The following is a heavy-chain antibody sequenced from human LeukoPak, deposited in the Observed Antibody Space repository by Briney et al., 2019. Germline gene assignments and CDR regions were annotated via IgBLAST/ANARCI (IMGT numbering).Heavy chain of an antibody. J-gene: IGHJ6*03. CDR3: AKDPARDGGDCTGMDV. V-gene: IGHV3-30*04. CDR2: ISYDGSNK. CDR1: GFTFSSYA. Sequence: GGSLRLSCAASGFTFSSYAMHWVRQAPGKGLEWVAVISYDGSNKYYADSVKGRFTISRDNAKNSLYLQMNSLRAEDTAVYYCAKDPARDGGDCTGMDVWGKGTTVTVSS. D-gene: IGHD2-21*02.